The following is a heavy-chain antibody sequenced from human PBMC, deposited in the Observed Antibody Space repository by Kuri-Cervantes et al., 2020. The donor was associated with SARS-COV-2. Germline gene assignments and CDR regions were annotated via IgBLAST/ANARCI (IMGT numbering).Heavy chain of an antibody. CDR3: ARGKEFYHYYGMDV. Sequence: SETLSLTCTVSGGSISTSSYYWAWVRQPPGKGLEWIGYIYYSGSTNYNPSLKSRVTISVDTSKNQFSLKLSSLTAADTAVYYCARGKEFYHYYGMDVWGQGTTVTVSS. CDR1: GGSISTSSYY. J-gene: IGHJ6*02. D-gene: IGHD3-10*01. V-gene: IGHV4-61*05. CDR2: IYYSGST.